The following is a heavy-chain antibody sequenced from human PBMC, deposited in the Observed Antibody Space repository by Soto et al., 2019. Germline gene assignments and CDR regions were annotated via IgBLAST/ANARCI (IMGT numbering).Heavy chain of an antibody. J-gene: IGHJ3*01. D-gene: IGHD4-4*01. V-gene: IGHV3-21*01. CDR2: IGISIGYI. CDR3: GRNVLAVTEDAVDV. CDR1: GFSLSSYT. Sequence: EEQLVESGGGLVKPGGSLRLSCVASGFSLSSYTMSWVRQAPGKGLVWVSSIGISIGYIYYAESVTGRFTISRDNAQNSLFLEMNSLRAEDTALYFCGRNVLAVTEDAVDVWGQGTMVTVSS.